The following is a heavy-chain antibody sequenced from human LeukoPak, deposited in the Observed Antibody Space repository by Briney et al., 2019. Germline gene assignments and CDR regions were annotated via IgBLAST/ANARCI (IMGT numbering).Heavy chain of an antibody. D-gene: IGHD3-22*01. V-gene: IGHV4-61*02. CDR2: IYTSGST. J-gene: IGHJ3*02. CDR1: GGSISSGSYY. CDR3: ARDLRDSSGYYRDAFDI. Sequence: PSETLSLTCTVSGGSISSGSYYWSWIRQPAGKGLEWIGRIYTSGSTNYNPSLKSRVTISVDTSKNQFSLKLSSVTAADTAVYYCARDLRDSSGYYRDAFDIWGQGTMVTVSS.